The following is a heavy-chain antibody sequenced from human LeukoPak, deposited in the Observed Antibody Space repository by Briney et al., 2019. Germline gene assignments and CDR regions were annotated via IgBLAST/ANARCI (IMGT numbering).Heavy chain of an antibody. V-gene: IGHV5-51*01. Sequence: GESLKISCKGSGYSFTSYWIGWVRQMPGKGLEWMGIIYPGDSDTRYSPSFQGQVTISADKSISTAYLQWSSLKASDTAMYYCARIVVVPAAHDAFDIWGQGTMVTASS. CDR3: ARIVVVPAAHDAFDI. D-gene: IGHD2-2*01. J-gene: IGHJ3*02. CDR2: IYPGDSDT. CDR1: GYSFTSYW.